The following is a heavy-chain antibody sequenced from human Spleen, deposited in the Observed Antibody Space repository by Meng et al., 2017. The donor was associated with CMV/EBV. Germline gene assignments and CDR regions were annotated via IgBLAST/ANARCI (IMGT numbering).Heavy chain of an antibody. D-gene: IGHD2-8*01. Sequence: SETLSLTCSVSGGSVSTSNYYWGWIRQPPGKGLEWIGNIYYSGSTYYNPSPKSRVSISVDTSKNQFSLKLSSVTAADTAVYYCARDWGICIDGVCYNNGVWNWFDPWGQGTLVTVSS. CDR1: GGSVSTSNYY. V-gene: IGHV4-39*07. CDR3: ARDWGICIDGVCYNNGVWNWFDP. CDR2: IYYSGST. J-gene: IGHJ5*02.